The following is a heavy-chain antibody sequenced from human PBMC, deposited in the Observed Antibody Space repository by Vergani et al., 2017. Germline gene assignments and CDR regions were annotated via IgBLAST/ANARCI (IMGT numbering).Heavy chain of an antibody. D-gene: IGHD5-12*01. Sequence: QVQLVQSGAEVKKPGASVKVSCKASGYTFTSYYMHWVRQAPGQGLEWMGIINPSGGSTSYAQKFQGRVTMTRDTSTSTVYMELSSLRSEDTAVYYCASDLERGYSGYDYVYYYYYGMDVWGQGTTVTVSS. V-gene: IGHV1-46*01. CDR1: GYTFTSYY. J-gene: IGHJ6*02. CDR2: INPSGGST. CDR3: ASDLERGYSGYDYVYYYYYGMDV.